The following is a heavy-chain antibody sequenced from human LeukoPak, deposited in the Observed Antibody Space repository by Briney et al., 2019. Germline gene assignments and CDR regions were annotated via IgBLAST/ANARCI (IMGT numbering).Heavy chain of an antibody. D-gene: IGHD4-23*01. V-gene: IGHV3-21*01. CDR2: ISRSSSYI. CDR3: ARDGPGVTLLNDY. Sequence: GGSLRLSCAASGFTFSSYSMNWVRQAPGKGLEWVSSISRSSSYIYYADSVKGRFTISRDNAKNSLYLQMNSLRAEDTAVYYCARDGPGVTLLNDYWGQGTLVTVSS. CDR1: GFTFSSYS. J-gene: IGHJ4*02.